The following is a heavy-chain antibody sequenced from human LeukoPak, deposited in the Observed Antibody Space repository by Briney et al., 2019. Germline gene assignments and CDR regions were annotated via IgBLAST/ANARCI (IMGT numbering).Heavy chain of an antibody. CDR1: GGSISSYY. CDR3: ARAGMYNWNYFDY. D-gene: IGHD1-20*01. Sequence: SETLSLTCTVSGGSISSYYWSWIRQPPGKGLEWIGYMYYSGTTNYNPSLKSRVTISVDTSKNQFSLKLSSVTAADTAVYYCARAGMYNWNYFDYWGQGTLVTVSS. CDR2: MYYSGTT. V-gene: IGHV4-59*01. J-gene: IGHJ4*02.